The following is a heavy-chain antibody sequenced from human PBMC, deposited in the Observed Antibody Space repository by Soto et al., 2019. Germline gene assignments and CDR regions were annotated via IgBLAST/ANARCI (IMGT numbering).Heavy chain of an antibody. Sequence: QVQLQQWGAGLLKPSETLSLTCTVYGGSFSGYYWSWIRQPPGKGLEWIGEINHSGSTNYNPSLKSRVTISVDTTKNQRTLKLSAVTAADTAVYYCARGGIVATIRGTYCDYWGQGTLVTVSS. CDR3: ARGGIVATIRGTYCDY. CDR1: GGSFSGYY. V-gene: IGHV4-34*01. D-gene: IGHD5-12*01. CDR2: INHSGST. J-gene: IGHJ4*02.